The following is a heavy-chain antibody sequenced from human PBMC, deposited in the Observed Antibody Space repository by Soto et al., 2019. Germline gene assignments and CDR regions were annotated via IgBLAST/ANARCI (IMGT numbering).Heavy chain of an antibody. D-gene: IGHD5-12*01. CDR1: GGSFSGYY. V-gene: IGHV4-34*01. CDR2: INHSGST. Sequence: SETLSLTCAVYGGSFSGYYWSWIRQPPGKGLEWIGEINHSGSTNYNPSLKSRVTISVDTSKNQFSLKLSSVTAADTAVYYCARGHKAGRWLQFFGYWGQGTLVTVSS. CDR3: ARGHKAGRWLQFFGY. J-gene: IGHJ4*02.